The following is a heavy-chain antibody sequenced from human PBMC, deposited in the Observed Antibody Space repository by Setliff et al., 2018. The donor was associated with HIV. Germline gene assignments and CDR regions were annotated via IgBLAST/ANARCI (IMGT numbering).Heavy chain of an antibody. CDR3: ARDVYYDSTGYPIDV. J-gene: IGHJ6*04. CDR2: LKSRIDGGTT. Sequence: GSLRLSCAASGFTFYNAWMAWVRQAPGKRLEWVGRLKSRIDGGTTDYAAPVKGRFNISRDDSENTLFLQMSSLKTEDTAVYYCARDVYYDSTGYPIDVWGKGTTVTVSS. CDR1: GFTFYNAW. D-gene: IGHD3-22*01. V-gene: IGHV3-15*01.